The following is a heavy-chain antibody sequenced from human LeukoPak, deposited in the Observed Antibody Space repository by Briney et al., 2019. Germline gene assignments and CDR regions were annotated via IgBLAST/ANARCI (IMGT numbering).Heavy chain of an antibody. V-gene: IGHV4-39*07. J-gene: IGHJ4*02. Sequence: PSETLSLTCTVSGASISSSSYYWVWIRQPPGKGLEWIGSIYTSGSTHYNPSLKSRVTISVDTSKNQLSLKLSSVTAAGTAVYYCARQSLWSSGYYYPLDYWGQGTLVTASS. CDR1: GASISSSSYY. CDR2: IYTSGST. D-gene: IGHD3-22*01. CDR3: ARQSLWSSGYYYPLDY.